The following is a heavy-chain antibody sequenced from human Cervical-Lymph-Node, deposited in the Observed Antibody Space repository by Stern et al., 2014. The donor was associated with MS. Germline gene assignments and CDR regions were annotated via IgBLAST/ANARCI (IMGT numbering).Heavy chain of an antibody. Sequence: QMQLVQSGAEVKKPGASVKVSCMASGYTFINYALHWVRQAPGQRLEWIGWINGDNGNTRYSQKFQGRVTFSTDTSASTAYLELTSLRSEDTSVYYCVRSGSGWSNLDYWGQGTLVMVSS. CDR3: VRSGSGWSNLDY. J-gene: IGHJ4*02. CDR1: GYTFINYA. CDR2: INGDNGNT. V-gene: IGHV1-3*01. D-gene: IGHD6-19*01.